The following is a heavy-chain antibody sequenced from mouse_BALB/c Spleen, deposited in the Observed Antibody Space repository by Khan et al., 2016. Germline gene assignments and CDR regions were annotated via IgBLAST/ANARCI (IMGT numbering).Heavy chain of an antibody. Sequence: QVQLKESGPGLVAPSQSLSITCTVSGFSLTGYGVNWVRQPPGKGLEWLGKIWADGRTVYNSVLKSRVSTSKDNSKSQVVLKMNSLQTDDTANYYCSSDCDGFAYWGQGTLVIVSA. CDR3: SSDCDGFAY. J-gene: IGHJ3*01. V-gene: IGHV2-6-7*01. CDR1: GFSLTGYG. CDR2: IWADGRT.